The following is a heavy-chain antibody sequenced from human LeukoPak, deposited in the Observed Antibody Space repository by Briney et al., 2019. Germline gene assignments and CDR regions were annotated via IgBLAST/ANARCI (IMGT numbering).Heavy chain of an antibody. Sequence: GGSLRLSCAASGFTFSSHEMNWVRQAPGKGLEWVSDISSSGTTIYYADSVKGRFTISRDNAKNLLYLQMNSLRAEDAAVYYCARTGSGTYYRLDDWGQGTLVTVSS. CDR2: ISSSGTTI. V-gene: IGHV3-48*03. D-gene: IGHD3-10*01. CDR1: GFTFSSHE. J-gene: IGHJ4*02. CDR3: ARTGSGTYYRLDD.